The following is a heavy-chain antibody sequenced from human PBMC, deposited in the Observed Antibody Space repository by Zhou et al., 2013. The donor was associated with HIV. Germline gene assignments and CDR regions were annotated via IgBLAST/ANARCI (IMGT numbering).Heavy chain of an antibody. D-gene: IGHD7-27*01. Sequence: QVQLVQSGAEVKKPGASVKVSCKASGYTFNSYGINWVRQAPGQGPEWMGWTNPNSGDTNYAQKFQGRVTMTRDTSISTAYMELSRLRSDDTAVYFCAALPVGNWGFDFDCWGQGTLVTVSS. V-gene: IGHV1-2*02. CDR2: TNPNSGDT. CDR1: GYTFNSYG. J-gene: IGHJ4*02. CDR3: AALPVGNWGFDFDC.